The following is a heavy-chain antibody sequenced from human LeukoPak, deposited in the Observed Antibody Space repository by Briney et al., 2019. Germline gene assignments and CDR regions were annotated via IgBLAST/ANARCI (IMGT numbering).Heavy chain of an antibody. J-gene: IGHJ3*02. CDR1: GGSFSGYY. D-gene: IGHD3-22*01. V-gene: IGHV4-34*01. CDR2: INHSGST. Sequence: SETLSLTCAVYGGSFSGYYWSWIRQPPGKGLEWIGEINHSGSTNYNPSLKSRVTISVDTSKNQFSLKLSSVTAADTAVYYCAREGAPYYYDSSGYYRGYDAFDIWGQGTMVTVSS. CDR3: AREGAPYYYDSSGYYRGYDAFDI.